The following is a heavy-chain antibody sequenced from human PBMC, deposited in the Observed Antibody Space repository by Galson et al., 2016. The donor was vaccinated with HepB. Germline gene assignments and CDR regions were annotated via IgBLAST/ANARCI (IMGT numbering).Heavy chain of an antibody. CDR2: INPDSGVT. CDR1: GYTFTGYY. J-gene: IGHJ3*02. V-gene: IGHV1-2*02. D-gene: IGHD1-26*01. Sequence: QSGAEVKKPGASVKVSCKASGYTFTGYYMHWVRQAPEQGLEWMGWINPDSGVTSYAQKFQGRVTMTRDTSISTVYMELSRLKSDDTAIYYCARDRYSGSYYVGAFDIWGQGTMVTVS. CDR3: ARDRYSGSYYVGAFDI.